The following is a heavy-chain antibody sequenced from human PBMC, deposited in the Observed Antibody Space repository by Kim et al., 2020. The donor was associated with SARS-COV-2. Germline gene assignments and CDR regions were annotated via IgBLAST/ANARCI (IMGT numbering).Heavy chain of an antibody. CDR2: ST. V-gene: IGHV1-46*01. CDR3: ARGAVQHYLDY. Sequence: STSYAPEFQGRVTRTRDTSRSTVYLELSSLGADDTAVYYCARGAVQHYLDYWGQGSLVTVSS. J-gene: IGHJ4*02. D-gene: IGHD1-1*01.